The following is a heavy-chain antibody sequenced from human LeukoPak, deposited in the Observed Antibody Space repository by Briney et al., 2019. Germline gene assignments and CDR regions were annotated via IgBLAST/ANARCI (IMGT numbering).Heavy chain of an antibody. CDR2: IYYSGST. V-gene: IGHV4-59*01. Sequence: GSLRLSCAASGFTFSSYAMSWVRQAPGKGLEWIGYIYYSGSTNYNPSLKSRVTISVDTSKNQFSLKLSSVTAADTAVYYCARAKGGYSSSLFMDVWGQGTTVTVSS. J-gene: IGHJ6*02. D-gene: IGHD5-18*01. CDR3: ARAKGGYSSSLFMDV. CDR1: GFTFSSYA.